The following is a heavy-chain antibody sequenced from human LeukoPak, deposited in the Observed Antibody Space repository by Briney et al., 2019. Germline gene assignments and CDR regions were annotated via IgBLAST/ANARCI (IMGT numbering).Heavy chain of an antibody. CDR3: ARGRIQLPRVPKGESKQKLGYFDY. Sequence: SETLSLTCAVYGGSFSGYYWSWIRQPPGKGLEWIGEINHSGSTNYNPSLKSRVTISVDTSKNQFSLKLSSVTAADTAVYYCARGRIQLPRVPKGESKQKLGYFDYWGQGTLVTVSS. CDR1: GGSFSGYY. J-gene: IGHJ4*02. V-gene: IGHV4-34*01. CDR2: INHSGST. D-gene: IGHD5-18*01.